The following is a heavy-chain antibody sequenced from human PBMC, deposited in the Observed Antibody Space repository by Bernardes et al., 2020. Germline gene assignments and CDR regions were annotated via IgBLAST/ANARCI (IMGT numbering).Heavy chain of an antibody. CDR3: AKDQYNPGRPGDY. CDR2: ISGSGGST. V-gene: IGHV3-23*01. CDR1: GFTFSSYG. D-gene: IGHD1-20*01. Sequence: GGSLRLSCAASGFTFSSYGMTWVRQAPGRGLEWVSGISGSGGSTYYADSVKGRFTTSRDNSKNTLYLQMNILRAEDTAVYYCAKDQYNPGRPGDYWGQGTLVTVSS. J-gene: IGHJ4*02.